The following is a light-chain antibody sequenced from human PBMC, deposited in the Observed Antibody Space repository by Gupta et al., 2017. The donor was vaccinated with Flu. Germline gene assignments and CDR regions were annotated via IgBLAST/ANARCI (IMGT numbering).Light chain of an antibody. V-gene: IGLV3-1*01. Sequence: SSELTQAPSVSVSPGRTVTITCFGDSLEYRFASWYQQRPGQAPLLVIYEDSKRPAGIPERFSGSRSGKTATLTIRGTQPMDEDDYYCQAWDSQTVLFGGGTKLSVL. CDR2: EDS. J-gene: IGLJ2*01. CDR3: QAWDSQTVL. CDR1: SLEYRF.